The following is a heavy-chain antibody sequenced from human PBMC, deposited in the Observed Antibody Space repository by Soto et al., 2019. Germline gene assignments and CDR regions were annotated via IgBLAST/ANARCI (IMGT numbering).Heavy chain of an antibody. J-gene: IGHJ6*02. D-gene: IGHD2-21*02. Sequence: SGPTLVNPTQTLTLTCTFSAFSLSTGGVGVGWIRQPPGKALEWLALIYWDDGKRYSPSLRSRLTITKDTSKNQVVLTMTNMDPVDTATYYCVQSRCGGDCLQSYASYYYYGMDVWGQGTTVTVSS. CDR1: AFSLSTGGVG. V-gene: IGHV2-5*02. CDR3: VQSRCGGDCLQSYASYYYYGMDV. CDR2: IYWDDGK.